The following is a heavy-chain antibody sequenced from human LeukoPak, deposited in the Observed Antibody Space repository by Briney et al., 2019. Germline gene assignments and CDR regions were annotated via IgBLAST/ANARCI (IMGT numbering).Heavy chain of an antibody. J-gene: IGHJ3*02. Sequence: PSETLSLTCTVSGGSISSSNYYWGWTRQPPGKGLEWFGSISYSGGTSYNPSLRSRVTISVDTSKNQFSLKLSSMTAADTAVYYCATYSTVTTGFDIWGQGTMVTVSS. CDR3: ATYSTVTTGFDI. V-gene: IGHV4-39*07. CDR1: GGSISSSNYY. D-gene: IGHD4-17*01. CDR2: ISYSGGT.